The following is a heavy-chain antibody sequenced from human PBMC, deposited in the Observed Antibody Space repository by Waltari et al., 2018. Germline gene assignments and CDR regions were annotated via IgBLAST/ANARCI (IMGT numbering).Heavy chain of an antibody. CDR2: IYTSGST. V-gene: IGHV4-61*02. J-gene: IGHJ3*02. Sequence: QVQLQESGPGLVKPSQTLSLTCTVSGGSISSGRYYWSWIRQPAGKGLEWIGRIYTSGSTNYNPSLKSRVTISVDTSKNQFSLKLSSVTAADTAVYYCARDRAYYYDSSGFDAFDIWGQGTMVTVSS. D-gene: IGHD3-22*01. CDR1: GGSISSGRYY. CDR3: ARDRAYYYDSSGFDAFDI.